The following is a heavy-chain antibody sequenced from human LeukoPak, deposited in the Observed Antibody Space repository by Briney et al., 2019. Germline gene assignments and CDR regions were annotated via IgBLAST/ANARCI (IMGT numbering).Heavy chain of an antibody. Sequence: PGGSLRLSCAASGFTFSSYGMHWVRQAPGKGLEWVAVIWYDGSNKYYAYSVKGRFTISRDNSKNTLYLQMNSLRAEDTAVYYCARGRTAGTVDFDYWGQGTLVTVSS. V-gene: IGHV3-33*01. CDR2: IWYDGSNK. D-gene: IGHD6-13*01. CDR1: GFTFSSYG. CDR3: ARGRTAGTVDFDY. J-gene: IGHJ4*02.